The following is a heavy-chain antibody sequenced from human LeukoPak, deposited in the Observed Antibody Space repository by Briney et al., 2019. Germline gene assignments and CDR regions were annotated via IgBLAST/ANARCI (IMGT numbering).Heavy chain of an antibody. V-gene: IGHV3-21*01. Sequence: GGSLRLSCVASGFTFSSYSMKWVRQAPGKGLEWVSSISSGSSYIDYADSVKGRFTISRDNAKNSLYLQMNSLRIEDTAVYYCARDHPPEDVWGQGTTVTVSS. CDR1: GFTFSSYS. CDR2: ISSGSSYI. CDR3: ARDHPPEDV. J-gene: IGHJ6*02.